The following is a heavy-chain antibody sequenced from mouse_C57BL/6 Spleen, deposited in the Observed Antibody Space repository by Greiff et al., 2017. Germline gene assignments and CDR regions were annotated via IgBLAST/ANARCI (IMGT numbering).Heavy chain of an antibody. V-gene: IGHV3-6*01. J-gene: IGHJ4*01. CDR1: GYSITSGYY. CDR2: ISYDGSN. D-gene: IGHD2-5*01. CDR3: ARDGTIVTPYCAMDY. Sequence: EVKLMESGPGLVKPSQSLSLTCSVTGYSITSGYYWNWIRQFPGNKLEWMGYISYDGSNNYNPSLKNRISITRDTSKNQFFLKLNSVTTEDTATYYCARDGTIVTPYCAMDYWGQGTSVTVSS.